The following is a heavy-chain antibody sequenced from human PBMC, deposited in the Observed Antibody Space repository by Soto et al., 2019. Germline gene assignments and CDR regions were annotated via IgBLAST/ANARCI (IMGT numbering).Heavy chain of an antibody. CDR3: ARDAQIGRGYSVYDTY. J-gene: IGHJ4*01. CDR2: IIPIFGTA. CDR1: GYAFSSYP. Sequence: SSLKVACKGVGYAFSSYPISWLRQTPGQGLEWMGGIIPIFGTANYAQKFQGRVTMTRDTSTSTVYMELTSLRSEDTAVYYCARDAQIGRGYSVYDTYWGQGTLVTVSS. D-gene: IGHD5-12*01. V-gene: IGHV1-69*05.